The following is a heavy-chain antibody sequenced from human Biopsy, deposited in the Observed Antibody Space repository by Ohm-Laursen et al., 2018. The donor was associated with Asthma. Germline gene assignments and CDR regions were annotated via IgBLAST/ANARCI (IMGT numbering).Heavy chain of an antibody. CDR3: VRDGTDDAFDI. Sequence: SLRLSCTATGFSFSNFAIHWVRQAPGKGLEWVGVISKDASTQDYSDSVKGRFTMARDNSKNTLDLQMNSLREEDTAVYYCVRDGTDDAFDIWGQGTVVSVSS. D-gene: IGHD1-1*01. CDR2: ISKDASTQ. J-gene: IGHJ3*02. CDR1: GFSFSNFA. V-gene: IGHV3-30*01.